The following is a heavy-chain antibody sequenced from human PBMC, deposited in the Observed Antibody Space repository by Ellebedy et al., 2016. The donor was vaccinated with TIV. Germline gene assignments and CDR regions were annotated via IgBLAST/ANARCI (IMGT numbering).Heavy chain of an antibody. CDR3: AKDHEWAGFMAVDYGMDV. CDR1: GFTFSNYA. D-gene: IGHD1-26*01. Sequence: GESLKISXVVSGFTFSNYAMSWVRQAPGKGLEWVANISFDGKRIAYAASVKGRFTISRENSMNTVYLQMNSLRGEDTAQYYCAKDHEWAGFMAVDYGMDVWGRGTMVTVSS. V-gene: IGHV3-30*18. CDR2: ISFDGKRI. J-gene: IGHJ6*02.